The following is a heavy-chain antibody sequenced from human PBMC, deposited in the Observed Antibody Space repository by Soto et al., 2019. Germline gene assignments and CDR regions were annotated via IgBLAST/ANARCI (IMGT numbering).Heavy chain of an antibody. CDR2: IWYDGSNK. Sequence: GGSLRLSCAASGFTFSSYGMHWVRQAPGKGLEWVAVIWYDGSNKYYADSVKGRFTISRDNSKNTLYLQMNSLRAEDTAVYYCAREGTWIQLWFEFVSHGMDVWGQGTTVTVSS. D-gene: IGHD5-18*01. CDR1: GFTFSSYG. J-gene: IGHJ6*02. V-gene: IGHV3-33*01. CDR3: AREGTWIQLWFEFVSHGMDV.